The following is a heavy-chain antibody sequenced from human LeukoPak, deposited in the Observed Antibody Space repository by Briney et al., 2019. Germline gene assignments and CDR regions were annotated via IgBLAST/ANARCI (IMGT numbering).Heavy chain of an antibody. CDR3: ARDLYSSGWGYFDY. V-gene: IGHV4-38-2*02. CDR2: IYHSGST. CDR1: GYSISSGYY. D-gene: IGHD6-19*01. J-gene: IGHJ4*02. Sequence: SETLSLTCTISGYSISSGYYWGWIRQPPGKGLEWIGSIYHSGSTYYNPSLKSRVTISLDTSENQFSLKLSSVTAADTAVYYCARDLYSSGWGYFDYWGQGTLVTVSS.